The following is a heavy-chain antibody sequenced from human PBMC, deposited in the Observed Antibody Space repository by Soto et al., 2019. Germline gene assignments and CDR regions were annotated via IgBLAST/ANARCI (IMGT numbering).Heavy chain of an antibody. CDR1: GFTFSSYW. Sequence: GGSLRLSCAASGFTFSSYWMSWVRQAPGKGLEWVANIKQDGSEKYYVDSVKGRFTISRDNAKNSLYLQMNSLRAEDTAVYYCAGGYSYGNYYYYGMDVWGQGTAVTVSS. D-gene: IGHD5-18*01. CDR3: AGGYSYGNYYYYGMDV. V-gene: IGHV3-7*05. J-gene: IGHJ6*02. CDR2: IKQDGSEK.